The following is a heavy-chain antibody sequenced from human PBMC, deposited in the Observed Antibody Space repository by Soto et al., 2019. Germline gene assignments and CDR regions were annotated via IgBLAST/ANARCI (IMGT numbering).Heavy chain of an antibody. CDR1: GGTFSSYA. D-gene: IGHD2-2*01. CDR3: ARAEDQLLWPAFSP. J-gene: IGHJ5*02. Sequence: ASVKVSCKASGGTFSSYAIIWVRQAPGQGLEWMGGIIPIFGTANYAQKFQGRVTITADESTSTAYMELSSLRSEDTAVYYCARAEDQLLWPAFSPWGQGTLVTVSS. CDR2: IIPIFGTA. V-gene: IGHV1-69*13.